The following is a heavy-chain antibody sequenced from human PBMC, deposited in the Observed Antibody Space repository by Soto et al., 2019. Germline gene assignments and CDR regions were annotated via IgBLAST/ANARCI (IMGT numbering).Heavy chain of an antibody. CDR1: GFTCSSYS. J-gene: IGHJ6*02. CDR3: ARWVYSSSTITYYYYVMDV. D-gene: IGHD6-6*01. V-gene: IGHV3-21*01. Sequence: GGSLRLSCAASGFTCSSYSMNWVRQAPGKGLEWVSSISSSSSYIYYADSVKGRFTISRDNAKNSLYLQMNSLRAEDTAVYYCARWVYSSSTITYYYYVMDVCGQGSTVTVSS. CDR2: ISSSSSYI.